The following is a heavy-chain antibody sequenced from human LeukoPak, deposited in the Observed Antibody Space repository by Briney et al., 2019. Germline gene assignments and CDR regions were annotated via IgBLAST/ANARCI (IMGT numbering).Heavy chain of an antibody. CDR2: IYSGGST. V-gene: IGHV3-53*01. J-gene: IGHJ4*02. CDR1: GFTVSSNY. CDR3: ARDILYSSGWYYFDY. D-gene: IGHD6-19*01. Sequence: GGSLRLSWAASGFTVSSNYMSWVRQAPGKGLEWVSVIYSGGSTYYADSVKGRFTISRDNSKNTLYLQMNSLRAEDTAVYYCARDILYSSGWYYFDYWGQGTLVTVSS.